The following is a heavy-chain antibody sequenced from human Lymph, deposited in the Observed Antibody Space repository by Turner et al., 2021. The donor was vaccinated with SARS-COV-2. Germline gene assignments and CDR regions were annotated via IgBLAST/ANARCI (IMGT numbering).Heavy chain of an antibody. Sequence: QVQLVESGGGVVQPGRSLRLSCAASGFTFNNYPMHWVRQAPCKGLECVAVISYDGSNKYYADSVKGRFTIARDNSKNTLYLQMNSLRAEDTAVYYCARDSSGSGTLDYWGQGTLVTVSS. D-gene: IGHD3-10*01. V-gene: IGHV3-30-3*01. CDR1: GFTFNNYP. J-gene: IGHJ4*02. CDR2: ISYDGSNK. CDR3: ARDSSGSGTLDY.